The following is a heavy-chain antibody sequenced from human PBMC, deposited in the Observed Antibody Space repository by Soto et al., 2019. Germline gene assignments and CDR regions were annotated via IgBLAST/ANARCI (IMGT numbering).Heavy chain of an antibody. Sequence: QVQLVQSGAEVKKPGSSVKVSCKASGGTFSSYAINWVRQAPGQGLEWMGGIIPIFGTANYAQKFQGRVTITADESTSTAYMELSSLRSEDTAVYYCAREGPPYYGSGSYYDYWGQGTLVTVSS. J-gene: IGHJ4*02. CDR1: GGTFSSYA. V-gene: IGHV1-69*01. D-gene: IGHD3-10*01. CDR3: AREGPPYYGSGSYYDY. CDR2: IIPIFGTA.